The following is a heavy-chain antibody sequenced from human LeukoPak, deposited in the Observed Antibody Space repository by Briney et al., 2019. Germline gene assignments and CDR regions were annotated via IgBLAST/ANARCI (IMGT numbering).Heavy chain of an antibody. CDR3: AKVSLNMVNDAFDI. CDR2: ISTSSSYI. D-gene: IGHD4/OR15-4a*01. Sequence: PGGSLRLSCAASGFTFSSYNMNWVRQAPGKGLEWVSSISTSSSYIYYANSVKGRFTISRHNAKNPLYLQMNSLRAEDTAVYYCAKVSLNMVNDAFDIWGQGTMVSVSS. V-gene: IGHV3-21*01. CDR1: GFTFSSYN. J-gene: IGHJ3*02.